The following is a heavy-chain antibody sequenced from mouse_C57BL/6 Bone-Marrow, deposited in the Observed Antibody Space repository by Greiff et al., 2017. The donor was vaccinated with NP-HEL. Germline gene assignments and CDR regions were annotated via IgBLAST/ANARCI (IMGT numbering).Heavy chain of an antibody. CDR1: GYTFTDYE. J-gene: IGHJ2*01. CDR2: IDPETGGT. D-gene: IGHD1-1*01. CDR3: TRTRITTVVATGDYFDY. Sequence: QVQLKQSGAELVRPGASVTLSCKASGYTFTDYEMHWVKQTPVHGLEWIGAIDPETGGTAYNQKFKGKAILTADKSSSTAYMELRSLTSEDSAVYYCTRTRITTVVATGDYFDYWGQGTTLTVSS. V-gene: IGHV1-15*01.